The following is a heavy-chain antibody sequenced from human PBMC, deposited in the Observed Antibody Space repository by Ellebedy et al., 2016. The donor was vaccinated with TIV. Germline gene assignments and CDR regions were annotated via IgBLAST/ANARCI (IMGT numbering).Heavy chain of an antibody. CDR2: ISYEGSKK. Sequence: PSETLSLTCAVSGGSISSTNWWTWARQAPGKGLEWVAVISYEGSKKHYGDAVKGRFTISRDNSKNTVYLQLNTLRVEDTAIYYCARDDRAYSYGSVWYFDVWGRGTLVSVSS. CDR3: ARDDRAYSYGSVWYFDV. CDR1: GGSISSTN. D-gene: IGHD5-12*01. J-gene: IGHJ2*01. V-gene: IGHV3-30*03.